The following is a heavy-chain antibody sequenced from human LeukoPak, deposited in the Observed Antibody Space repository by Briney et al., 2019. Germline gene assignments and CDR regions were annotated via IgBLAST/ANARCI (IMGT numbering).Heavy chain of an antibody. CDR2: ISGSGGST. CDR1: GFTFSSYA. Sequence: PGGSLRLSCAASGFTFSSYAMSWVRQAPGKGLEWVSAISGSGGSTYYADSVKGRFTISRDNSKNTLYLQMNSLRAEDTAVCYCAKTKYVLRFLEWLIPLDYWGQGTLVTVSS. CDR3: AKTKYVLRFLEWLIPLDY. V-gene: IGHV3-23*01. D-gene: IGHD3-3*01. J-gene: IGHJ4*02.